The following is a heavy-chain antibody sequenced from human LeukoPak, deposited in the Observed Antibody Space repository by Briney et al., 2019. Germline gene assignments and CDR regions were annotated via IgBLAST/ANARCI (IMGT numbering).Heavy chain of an antibody. D-gene: IGHD2-2*01. CDR2: INTYSGGI. J-gene: IGHJ4*02. CDR1: GFTFTVEY. V-gene: IGHV1-2*02. CDR3: AGQPRSQLLPVH. Sequence: ASVKVACKSSGFTFTVEYIHWVRHAPGPGLEWVGWINTYSGGINYAQQVQRRVTLTRDTSINTAYLELSTLTSGGTAVYYCAGQPRSQLLPVHWGQGTLVTVSS.